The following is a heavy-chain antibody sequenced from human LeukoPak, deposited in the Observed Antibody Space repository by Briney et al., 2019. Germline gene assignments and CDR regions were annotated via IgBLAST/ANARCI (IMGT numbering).Heavy chain of an antibody. D-gene: IGHD5-18*01. J-gene: IGHJ4*02. CDR3: ASLGAMDPDGFDY. V-gene: IGHV4-59*01. CDR1: GGSISSYY. Sequence: PSETLSLTCTVSGGSISSYYWSWIRQPPGKGLEWIEYIYYSGSTNYNPSLKSRVTISVDTSKNQFSLKLSSVTAADTAVYYCASLGAMDPDGFDYWGQGTLVTVSS. CDR2: IYYSGST.